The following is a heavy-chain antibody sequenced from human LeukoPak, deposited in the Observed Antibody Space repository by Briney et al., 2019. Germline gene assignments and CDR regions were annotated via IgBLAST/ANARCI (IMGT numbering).Heavy chain of an antibody. CDR2: IYYSGST. V-gene: IGHV4-39*01. D-gene: IGHD3-3*01. Sequence: PSETLSLTCTVSGGSISSSSYYWGWILQPPGKGLEWIGSIYYSGSTYYNPSLKSRVTISVDTSKNQFSLKLSSVTAADTAVYYCADYDSFDYWGRGTLVTVSS. CDR1: GGSISSSSYY. J-gene: IGHJ4*02. CDR3: ADYDSFDY.